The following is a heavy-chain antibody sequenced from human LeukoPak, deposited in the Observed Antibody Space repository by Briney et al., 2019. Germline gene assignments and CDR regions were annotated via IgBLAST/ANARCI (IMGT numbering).Heavy chain of an antibody. CDR1: GGSISSYY. CDR2: IYTSGST. D-gene: IGHD3-3*01. J-gene: IGHJ5*02. Sequence: SETLSLTCTVSGGSISSYYWSWIRQPPGKGLEWIGYIYTSGSTNYNPSLKSRVTISVDTSKNQFSLKLSSVTAADTAVYYCARQWAANYDLRFDPWGQGTLVTVSS. V-gene: IGHV4-4*09. CDR3: ARQWAANYDLRFDP.